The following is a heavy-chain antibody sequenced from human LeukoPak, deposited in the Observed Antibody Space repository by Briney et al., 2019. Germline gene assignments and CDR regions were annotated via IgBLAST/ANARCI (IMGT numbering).Heavy chain of an antibody. CDR3: ARAPLGAAALY. CDR1: GYTFTNFD. V-gene: IGHV1-8*01. D-gene: IGHD6-13*01. CDR2: MNPVSGNA. Sequence: ASVKVSCKASGYTFTNFDINWVRQAPGQGLEWMGWMNPVSGNAGSAQKFQGRVTLTRDTSISTAYMELSSLRSDDTAFYYCARAPLGAAALYWGQGTLVTVSS. J-gene: IGHJ4*02.